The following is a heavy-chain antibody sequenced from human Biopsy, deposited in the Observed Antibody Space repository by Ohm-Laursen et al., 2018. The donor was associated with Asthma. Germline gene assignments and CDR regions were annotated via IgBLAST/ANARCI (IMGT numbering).Heavy chain of an antibody. CDR2: FVRER. CDR1: GYFLSKMP. J-gene: IGHJ5*02. V-gene: IGHV1-24*01. CDR3: ADLFFQAFDT. Sequence: ASVKVSCKASGYFLSKMPMHWVRQAPGKGLEWMGGFVRERIYAQKFRGRLTMTEDISTDTAYMELNSLTSEDTAVYYCADLFFQAFDTWGQGTPVTVSS. D-gene: IGHD3-3*01.